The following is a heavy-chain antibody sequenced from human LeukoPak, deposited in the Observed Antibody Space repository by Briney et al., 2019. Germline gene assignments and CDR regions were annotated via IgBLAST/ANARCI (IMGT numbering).Heavy chain of an antibody. J-gene: IGHJ4*02. CDR2: IYYSGST. D-gene: IGHD3-22*01. V-gene: IGHV4-31*03. CDR3: VTYYYGSSAPKRNY. Sequence: SQTLSLTCTVSGGSISSGGYYWSWIRQHPGKGLEWIGYIYYSGSTHYNPSLKSRITISVDTSKNQFSLKLSSVTAADTAVYYCVTYYYGSSAPKRNYWGQGILVTVSS. CDR1: GGSISSGGYY.